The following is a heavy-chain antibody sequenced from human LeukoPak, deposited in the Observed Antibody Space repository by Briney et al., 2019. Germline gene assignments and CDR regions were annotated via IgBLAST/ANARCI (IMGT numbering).Heavy chain of an antibody. J-gene: IGHJ6*02. Sequence: GGSLRLSCAASGFPFSSYWMHWVRRVPGKGLLWVSRINSDGSATIYADSVRGRFTISRDNAKNTLYLQMSGLRVDDTAVYHCASDSPYYGMDVWGQGTTVTVSS. CDR3: ASDSPYYGMDV. V-gene: IGHV3-74*01. CDR2: INSDGSAT. CDR1: GFPFSSYW.